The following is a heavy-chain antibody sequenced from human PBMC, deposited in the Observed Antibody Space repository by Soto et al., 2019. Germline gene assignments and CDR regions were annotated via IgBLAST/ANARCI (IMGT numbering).Heavy chain of an antibody. D-gene: IGHD3-22*01. Sequence: PGGSLRLSCAASGFTFSSYSMNWVRQAPGKGLEWVSSISSSSSYIYYADSVKGRFTISRDNAKNSLYLQMNSLRAEDTAVYYCARFFKETYYYDSSGYYLVYWGQGTLVTVSS. V-gene: IGHV3-21*01. J-gene: IGHJ4*02. CDR1: GFTFSSYS. CDR3: ARFFKETYYYDSSGYYLVY. CDR2: ISSSSSYI.